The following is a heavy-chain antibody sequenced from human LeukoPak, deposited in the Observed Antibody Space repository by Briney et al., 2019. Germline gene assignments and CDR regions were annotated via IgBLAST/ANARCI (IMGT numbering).Heavy chain of an antibody. D-gene: IGHD3-22*01. J-gene: IGHJ3*02. CDR1: GGSISSYY. Sequence: PSETLSLTCTVSGGSISSYYWSWIRQPAGKGLEWIGRIYTSGSTNYNPSLKSRVTMSVDTSKNQFSPKLSSVTAADTAVYYCARDYYDSSGYYRRGDAFDIWGQGTMVTVSS. V-gene: IGHV4-4*07. CDR2: IYTSGST. CDR3: ARDYYDSSGYYRRGDAFDI.